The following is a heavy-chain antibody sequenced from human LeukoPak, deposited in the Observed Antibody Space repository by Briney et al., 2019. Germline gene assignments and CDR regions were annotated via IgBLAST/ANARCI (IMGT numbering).Heavy chain of an antibody. V-gene: IGHV3-33*01. Sequence: GRSLRLSCAASGVTFSSYGMHWVRQAPGKGLEWVAVIWYDGSNKYYADSVKGRFTISRDNSKNTLYLQMNSLRAEDTAVYYCARGIAAAGTLARRGAFDIWGQGTMVTVSS. CDR2: IWYDGSNK. CDR3: ARGIAAAGTLARRGAFDI. J-gene: IGHJ3*02. CDR1: GVTFSSYG. D-gene: IGHD6-13*01.